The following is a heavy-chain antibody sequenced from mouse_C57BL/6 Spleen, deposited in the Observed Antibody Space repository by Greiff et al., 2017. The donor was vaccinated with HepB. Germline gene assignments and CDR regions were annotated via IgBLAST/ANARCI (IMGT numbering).Heavy chain of an antibody. CDR3: ARNHPEGFAY. V-gene: IGHV1-82*01. CDR2: IYPGDGDT. CDR1: GYAFSSSW. Sequence: QVQLQQPGPELVKPGASVKISCKASGYAFSSSWMNWVKQRPGKGLEWIGRIYPGDGDTNYNGKFKGKATLTADKSSSTAYMQLSSLTSEDSAVYFCARNHPEGFAYWGQVTLVTVSA. J-gene: IGHJ3*01.